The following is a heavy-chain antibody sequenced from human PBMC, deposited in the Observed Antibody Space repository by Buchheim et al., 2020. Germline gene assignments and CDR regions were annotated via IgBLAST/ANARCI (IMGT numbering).Heavy chain of an antibody. V-gene: IGHV3-23*01. D-gene: IGHD3-3*01. CDR2: ISGSGCST. Sequence: EVQLLESGGGLVQPGGSLRLSCAASGFTFSSYAMSWVRQAPGKGLEWVSAISGSGCSTYYADSVKGRFTISRDNSKKTLYLQMNSLRAEDTAVYYCAKDHPAPYYDFWSGYQTQPVDYWGQGT. J-gene: IGHJ4*02. CDR1: GFTFSSYA. CDR3: AKDHPAPYYDFWSGYQTQPVDY.